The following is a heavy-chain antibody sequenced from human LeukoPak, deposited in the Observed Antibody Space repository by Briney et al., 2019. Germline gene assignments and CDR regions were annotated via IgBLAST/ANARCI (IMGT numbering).Heavy chain of an antibody. CDR1: GFAFNSQA. CDR3: AKDARRTNGWYFFDY. J-gene: IGHJ4*02. V-gene: IGHV3-23*01. Sequence: GGSLRLSCAASGFAFNSQAVGWVRQAPGKGLEWVSVISDSGSLTYYADSVKGRFTISRDNSKNTLFLQMNSLRAEDTAVYYCAKDARRTNGWYFFDYWGQGTLVTVSS. D-gene: IGHD6-19*01. CDR2: ISDSGSLT.